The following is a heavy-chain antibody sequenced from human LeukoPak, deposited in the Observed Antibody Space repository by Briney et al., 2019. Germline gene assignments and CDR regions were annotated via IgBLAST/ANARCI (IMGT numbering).Heavy chain of an antibody. CDR1: GFTFSSYG. CDR3: AKAPVTSCRGAYCYPFDY. D-gene: IGHD2-21*01. Sequence: GGSLRLSCAASGFTFSSYGMSWVRQAPGKGLEWVSAISSTDAGTYHADPVRGRFTISRDSSKNTLYLQMNSLRAEDAAVYYCAKAPVTSCRGAYCYPFDYWGQGTLVTVSS. CDR2: ISSTDAGT. V-gene: IGHV3-23*01. J-gene: IGHJ4*02.